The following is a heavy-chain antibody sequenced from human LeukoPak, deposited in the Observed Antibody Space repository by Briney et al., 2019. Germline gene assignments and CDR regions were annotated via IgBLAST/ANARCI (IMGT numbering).Heavy chain of an antibody. Sequence: GSSVKVSCKASGGTFSSYIISWVRQAPGQGLEWMGWSNAYNGNTDYAQRVQGRVTMTTDTSTSTAYMELRSLRSDDTAVYYCARDRHIAAAVYYYYMDVWGKGTPVTVSS. D-gene: IGHD6-13*01. J-gene: IGHJ6*03. CDR1: GGTFSSYI. CDR2: SNAYNGNT. V-gene: IGHV1-18*01. CDR3: ARDRHIAAAVYYYYMDV.